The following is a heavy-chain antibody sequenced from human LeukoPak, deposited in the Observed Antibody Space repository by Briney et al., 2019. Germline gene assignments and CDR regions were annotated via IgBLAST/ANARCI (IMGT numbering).Heavy chain of an antibody. V-gene: IGHV3-74*01. CDR3: ARAEVSLRSLDV. J-gene: IGHJ6*04. CDR2: INTDGSST. D-gene: IGHD5/OR15-5a*01. CDR1: GLTFSSYW. Sequence: GGSLRLSCAASGLTFSSYWMHWVRQAPGKGLGWVSRINTDGSSTSYADSVKGRFTISRDSAKNTLYLQMNSLRAEDTAVYYCARAEVSLRSLDVWGKGTTDTVSS.